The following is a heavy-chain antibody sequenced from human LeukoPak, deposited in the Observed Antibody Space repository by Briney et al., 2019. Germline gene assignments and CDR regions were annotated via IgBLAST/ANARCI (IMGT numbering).Heavy chain of an antibody. CDR2: IRSQGHGGTT. CDR1: GFTFGDYY. J-gene: IGHJ5*02. D-gene: IGHD5-18*01. V-gene: IGHV3-49*03. CDR3: SGHRHSFNWFDP. Sequence: GRSLRLSCTGSGFTFGDYYINWLRQAPGKGPEWVGFIRSQGHGGTTEYAASVKGRFTISRDDSKSIAYLQMNSLKTDDTALYYCSGHRHSFNWFDPRGQGTLVTVSS.